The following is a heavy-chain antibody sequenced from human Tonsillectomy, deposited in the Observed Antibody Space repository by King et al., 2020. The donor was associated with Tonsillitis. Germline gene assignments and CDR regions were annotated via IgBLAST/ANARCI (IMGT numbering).Heavy chain of an antibody. Sequence: VQLVESGGGLVKPGESLRLSCAASGFPFDGFSMNWVRQAPGKGLEWVSSISTAGSYIFYAASVKGRFTIFRDNAGNSLSHQMNSLRVEETAIYYCARGSYYSDSTGFYYWFDPWGQGTLVTVSS. CDR1: GFPFDGFS. CDR3: ARGSYYSDSTGFYYWFDP. J-gene: IGHJ5*02. CDR2: ISTAGSYI. D-gene: IGHD2/OR15-2a*01. V-gene: IGHV3-21*04.